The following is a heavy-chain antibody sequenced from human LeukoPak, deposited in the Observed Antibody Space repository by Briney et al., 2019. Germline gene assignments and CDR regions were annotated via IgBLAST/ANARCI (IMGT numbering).Heavy chain of an antibody. Sequence: SETLSLTCTVSGGSISSYYWSWIRQPPGKGLEWIGYIYYSGSTNYNPSLKSRVTISVDTSKNQFSLKLSSVTAAVTAVYYCARAAYYFDYWGQGTLVTVSS. V-gene: IGHV4-59*08. D-gene: IGHD6-25*01. CDR3: ARAAYYFDY. CDR1: GGSISSYY. J-gene: IGHJ4*02. CDR2: IYYSGST.